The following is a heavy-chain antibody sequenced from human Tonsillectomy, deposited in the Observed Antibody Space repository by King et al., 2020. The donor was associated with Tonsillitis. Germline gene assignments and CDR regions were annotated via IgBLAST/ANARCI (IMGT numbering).Heavy chain of an antibody. Sequence: VQLVESGAEVKKPGESLKISCKGSGYSFTSYWIGWVRQMPGKGLEWMGIIYPGDSDTRYSPSFQGQVTISADTSISTAYLQWSSLKASDTAMYYCARHVQNEGQWLVFNTDYWGQGTLVTVSS. V-gene: IGHV5-51*01. D-gene: IGHD6-19*01. CDR1: GYSFTSYW. CDR3: ARHVQNEGQWLVFNTDY. J-gene: IGHJ4*02. CDR2: IYPGDSDT.